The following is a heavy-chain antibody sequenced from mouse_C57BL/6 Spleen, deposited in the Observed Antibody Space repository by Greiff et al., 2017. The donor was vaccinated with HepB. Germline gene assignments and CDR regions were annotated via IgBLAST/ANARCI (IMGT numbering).Heavy chain of an antibody. V-gene: IGHV1-74*01. J-gene: IGHJ2*01. CDR2: IHPSDSDT. CDR3: AISPQQLRLRGGDFDY. Sequence: QVHVKHPGAELVKPGASVKVSCKASGYTFTSYWMHWVKQRPGQGLEWIGRIHPSDSDTNYNQKFKGKATLTVDKSSSTAYMQLSSLTSEDSAVYYCAISPQQLRLRGGDFDYWGQGTTLTVSS. CDR1: GYTFTSYW. D-gene: IGHD3-2*02.